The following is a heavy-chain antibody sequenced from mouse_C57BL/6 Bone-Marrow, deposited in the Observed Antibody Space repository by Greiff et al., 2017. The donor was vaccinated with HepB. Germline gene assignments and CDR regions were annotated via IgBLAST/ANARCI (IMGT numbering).Heavy chain of an antibody. CDR2: IYPGSGST. J-gene: IGHJ4*01. CDR3: ARFMIRRYYAMDY. CDR1: GYTFTSYW. Sequence: QVHVKQPGAELVKPGASVKMSCKASGYTFTSYWITWVKQRPGQGLEWIGDIYPGSGSTNYNEKFKSKATLTVDTSSSTAYMQLGSLTSEDSAVYYCARFMIRRYYAMDYWGQGTSVTVSS. V-gene: IGHV1-55*01. D-gene: IGHD2-4*01.